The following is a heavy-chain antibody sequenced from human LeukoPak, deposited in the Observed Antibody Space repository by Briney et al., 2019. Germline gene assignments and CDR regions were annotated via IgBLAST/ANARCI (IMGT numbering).Heavy chain of an antibody. D-gene: IGHD2-8*01. CDR3: ARDPPAVSINTYA. J-gene: IGHJ4*02. Sequence: GGSLRLSCAASGFTVGNNYMNWVRQAPGKGLEWVSLIFSHGETSYSDSVKGRFTISRDNSKNTLYLQMNGLRVEDTAVYYCARDPPAVSINTYAWGQGTLVTVSS. CDR2: IFSHGET. V-gene: IGHV3-66*01. CDR1: GFTVGNNY.